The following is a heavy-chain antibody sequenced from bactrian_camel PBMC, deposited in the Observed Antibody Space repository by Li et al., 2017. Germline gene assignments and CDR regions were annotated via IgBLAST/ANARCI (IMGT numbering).Heavy chain of an antibody. CDR3: AAVSTGPCLSVISRGSPQRGDFQF. D-gene: IGHD7*01. V-gene: IGHV3S53*01. CDR1: HTFHC. J-gene: IGHJ4*01. Sequence: HVQLVESGGGSVQPGGSARLSCQFSHTFHCMGWFRHGPGQEGVAYIDSQGLSTYADAVKGRFTITHDNTKNTHFLEMSNLQPEDSAVYYCAAVSTGPCLSVISRGSPQRGDFQFWGQGTQVTVS. CDR2: IDSQGLS.